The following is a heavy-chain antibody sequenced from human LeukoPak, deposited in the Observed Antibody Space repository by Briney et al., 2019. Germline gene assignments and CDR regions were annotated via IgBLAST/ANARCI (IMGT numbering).Heavy chain of an antibody. J-gene: IGHJ4*02. D-gene: IGHD3-10*01. Sequence: SETLSLTCSVSGDSISSHYWSWIRQPPGKGLEWIAYIYDRGSTTYNPSLKSRITTSVDTSKNQFSLKLTSVTAADTAVYYCARGGAWFGELSLDYWGQGTLVTVSS. V-gene: IGHV4-4*09. CDR3: ARGGAWFGELSLDY. CDR1: GDSISSHY. CDR2: IYDRGST.